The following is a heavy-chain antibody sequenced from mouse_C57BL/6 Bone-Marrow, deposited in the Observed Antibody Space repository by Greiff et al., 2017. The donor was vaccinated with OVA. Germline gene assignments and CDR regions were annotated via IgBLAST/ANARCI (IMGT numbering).Heavy chain of an antibody. CDR1: GYTFTSYW. J-gene: IGHJ3*01. D-gene: IGHD4-1*01. CDR3: ARSITGTGAFAY. V-gene: IGHV1-52*01. Sequence: QVQLQQSGAELVRPGSSVKLSCKASGYTFTSYWMHWVKQRPIQGLEWIGNIDPSDSETHYNQKFKDKATLTVDKSSSTAYMQLSSLTSEDSAVYYCARSITGTGAFAYWGQGTLVTVSA. CDR2: IDPSDSET.